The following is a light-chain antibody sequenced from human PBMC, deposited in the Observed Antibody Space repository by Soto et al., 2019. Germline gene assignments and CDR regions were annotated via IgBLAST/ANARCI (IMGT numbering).Light chain of an antibody. CDR3: SSYTTRNTPLYV. CDR2: EVS. Sequence: QSDHTQPASLSGSPGQSITISCTGTSSDTSGYNYVSWYQQHPGKAPKLMIYEVSNRPSGVSNRFSGSQSGNTASLTISGLQAEDEANYYCSSYTTRNTPLYVFGTGTKVTVL. J-gene: IGLJ1*01. CDR1: SSDTSGYNY. V-gene: IGLV2-14*01.